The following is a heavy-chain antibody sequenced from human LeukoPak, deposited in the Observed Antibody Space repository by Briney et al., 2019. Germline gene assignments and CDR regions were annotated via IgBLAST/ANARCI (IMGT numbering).Heavy chain of an antibody. CDR1: GFTFSSYA. CDR2: ISGSGGST. J-gene: IGHJ4*02. D-gene: IGHD3-16*01. Sequence: PGGSLRLSCAASGFTFSSYAMSWVRQAPGKGLEWVSAISGSGGSTYYADSVKGRFTISRDNSKNTLYLQMNSLRAEDTAVYYCAKETLMITFGGRTVGYFDYWGQGTLVTVSS. V-gene: IGHV3-23*01. CDR3: AKETLMITFGGRTVGYFDY.